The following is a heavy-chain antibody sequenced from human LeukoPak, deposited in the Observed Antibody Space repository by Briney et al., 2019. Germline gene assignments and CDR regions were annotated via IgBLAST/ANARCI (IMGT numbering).Heavy chain of an antibody. CDR3: AGARAAAGTLLDY. J-gene: IGHJ4*02. CDR2: IDPSDSYT. V-gene: IGHV5-10-1*01. Sequence: GESLKISCKGSGYSFTSYWISWVRQMPGKGLEWMGRIDPSDSYTNYSPSFQGHVTISADKSISTAYLQWSSLKASDTAMYYCAGARAAAGTLLDYWGQGTLVTVSS. CDR1: GYSFTSYW. D-gene: IGHD6-13*01.